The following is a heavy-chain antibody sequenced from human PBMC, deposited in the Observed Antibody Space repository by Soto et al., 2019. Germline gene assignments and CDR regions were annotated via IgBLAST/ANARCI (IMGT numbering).Heavy chain of an antibody. Sequence: QLQLQESGSGLVKPSQTLSLTSASSGGSFTRGGYSWAWTRQPPGKGLEWIGYIYHSGSTYYNPSLKSRVTISVDRSKNQFSLKLSSVTAADTAVYYCARVPGPWGQGTLVTVSS. CDR3: ARVPGP. V-gene: IGHV4-30-2*01. J-gene: IGHJ5*02. CDR1: GGSFTRGGYS. CDR2: IYHSGST.